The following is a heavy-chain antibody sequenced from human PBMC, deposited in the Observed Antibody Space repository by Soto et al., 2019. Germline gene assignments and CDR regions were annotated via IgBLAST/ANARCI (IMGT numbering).Heavy chain of an antibody. J-gene: IGHJ5*02. CDR2: VSPYNGNT. CDR1: GYTFSNFE. Sequence: GASVKVSCKASGYTFSNFEISWVRQAPGQGLEWMGWVSPYNGNTKYAQKLQGRVTMTTDTSTSTAYMEVRSLRSDDAAVYYCARHYHDGSAVLVGFDPWGQGTLVTVSS. D-gene: IGHD3-22*01. V-gene: IGHV1-18*01. CDR3: ARHYHDGSAVLVGFDP.